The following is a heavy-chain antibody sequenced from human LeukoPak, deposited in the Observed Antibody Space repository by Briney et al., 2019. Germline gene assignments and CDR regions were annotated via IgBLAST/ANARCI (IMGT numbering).Heavy chain of an antibody. J-gene: IGHJ4*02. CDR2: INPSSGST. CDR1: GYNFIYYY. CDR3: ARGPYSSGWYGLDY. Sequence: ASVKVSCKTSGYNFIYYYIHWVRQAPGQGLEWMALINPSSGSTSYAQKFQGRVTMTRDTSTRTVYMELRSLRSEDTAVYYCARGPYSSGWYGLDYWGQGTLVTVSS. D-gene: IGHD6-19*01. V-gene: IGHV1-46*01.